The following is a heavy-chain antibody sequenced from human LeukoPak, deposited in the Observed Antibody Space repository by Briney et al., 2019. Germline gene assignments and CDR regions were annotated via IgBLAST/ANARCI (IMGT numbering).Heavy chain of an antibody. D-gene: IGHD6-19*01. CDR3: ARDLWGYSSGWYISGDAFDI. J-gene: IGHJ3*02. CDR1: GYTFTGYY. CDR2: INPNSGGT. V-gene: IGHV1-2*02. Sequence: ASVKVSCKASGYTFTGYYMHWVRQAPGQGLEWMGWINPNSGGTNYAQKFQGRVTMTRDTSISTAYMELSRLRSDDTAVYYCARDLWGYSSGWYISGDAFDIWGQGTMVTVSS.